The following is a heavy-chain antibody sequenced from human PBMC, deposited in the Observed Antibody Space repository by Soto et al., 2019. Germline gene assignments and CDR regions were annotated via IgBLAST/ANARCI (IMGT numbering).Heavy chain of an antibody. J-gene: IGHJ4*02. V-gene: IGHV3-74*01. Sequence: LRLSCAASGFTFSSSWMHWVRQAPGKGLVWVSHINSDGTDTNYADSVKGRFTISRDNAKNTVYLQMNSLRAEDTAVYYCARDWSYALNYWGQGSLVTISS. CDR2: INSDGTDT. D-gene: IGHD3-16*01. CDR3: ARDWSYALNY. CDR1: GFTFSSSW.